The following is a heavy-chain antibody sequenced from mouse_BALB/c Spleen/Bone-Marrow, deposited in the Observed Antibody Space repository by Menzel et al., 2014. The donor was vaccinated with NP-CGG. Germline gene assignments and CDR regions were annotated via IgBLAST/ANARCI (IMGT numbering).Heavy chain of an antibody. CDR1: GYTFTNYW. Sequence: QVQLQQSGAELAKPGASVKMSCKASGYTFTNYWMHWVKQRPGQGLEWIGYINPSTGYTENNQNFKDKATLTADKSSSTARMQLSSLTSEDLAVYYCVRPYGNYVGFAYWGQGTLVTVSA. D-gene: IGHD2-1*01. CDR3: VRPYGNYVGFAY. J-gene: IGHJ3*01. CDR2: INPSTGYT. V-gene: IGHV1-7*01.